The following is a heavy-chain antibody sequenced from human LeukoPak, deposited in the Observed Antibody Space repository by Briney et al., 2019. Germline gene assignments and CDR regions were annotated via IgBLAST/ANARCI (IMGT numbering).Heavy chain of an antibody. CDR3: AREAGTPHYYYYYGMDV. CDR2: IKQDGSEK. D-gene: IGHD6-13*01. CDR1: GFTFSSYW. J-gene: IGHJ6*02. Sequence: GGSLRLSCAASGFTFSSYWMSWVRQAPGKGLEWVANIKQDGSEKYYVDSVKGRFTISRDNAKNSLYLQMNSLRAEDTAVYYCAREAGTPHYYYYYGMDVWGQGTTVTVSS. V-gene: IGHV3-7*01.